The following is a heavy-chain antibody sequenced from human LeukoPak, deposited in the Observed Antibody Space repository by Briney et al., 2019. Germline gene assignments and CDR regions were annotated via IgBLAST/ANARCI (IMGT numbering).Heavy chain of an antibody. CDR1: GGSISSYC. CDR2: IYTSGSTNYNPSLYTSGST. J-gene: IGHJ4*02. D-gene: IGHD3-22*01. V-gene: IGHV4-4*07. Sequence: SETLSLTCTVSGGSISSYCWSWIRQSAGKGLEWIGRIYTSGSTNYNPSLYTSGSTNYNPSLKTRLTMSIDTSKNQFSLKLSSVTAADTAVYYCARDLRIEAKTDYYDLGYWGQGTLVTVSS. CDR3: ARDLRIEAKTDYYDLGY.